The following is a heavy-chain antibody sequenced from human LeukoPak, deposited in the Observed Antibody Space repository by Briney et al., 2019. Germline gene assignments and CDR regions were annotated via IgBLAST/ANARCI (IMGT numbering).Heavy chain of an antibody. V-gene: IGHV3-30*04. CDR3: ATAGELELRCMDV. J-gene: IGHJ6*03. D-gene: IGHD1-7*01. CDR2: ISYDGSNK. Sequence: PGGSLRLSCAASGFTFSSYAMHWVRQAPGKGLEWVAVISYDGSNKYYADSVKGRFTISRDKSKNTLYLQMNSLRAEDTAVYHCATAGELELRCMDVWGKGTTVTVSS. CDR1: GFTFSSYA.